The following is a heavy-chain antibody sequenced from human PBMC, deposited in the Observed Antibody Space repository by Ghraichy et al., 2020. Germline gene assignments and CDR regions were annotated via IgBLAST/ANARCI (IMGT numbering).Heavy chain of an antibody. CDR2: MWNDGGNK. J-gene: IGHJ6*02. CDR3: ARALVGTYYYYGMDV. D-gene: IGHD1-26*01. V-gene: IGHV3-33*01. Sequence: GESLNISCAASGVTFTNYGMHWVRQAPGKGLEWVAVMWNDGGNKYYADPVKGRFTISRDNSKNTLYLQMNSLRAEDTAVYYCARALVGTYYYYGMDVWGQGTTVTVSS. CDR1: GVTFTNYG.